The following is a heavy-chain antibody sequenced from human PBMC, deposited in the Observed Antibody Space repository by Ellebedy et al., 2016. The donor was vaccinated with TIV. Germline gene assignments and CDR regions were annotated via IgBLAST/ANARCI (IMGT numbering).Heavy chain of an antibody. CDR1: GFTFRNFF. CDR2: ISGDGGST. CDR3: RQGHYADY. J-gene: IGHJ4*02. Sequence: GESLKISCATSGFTFRNFFMSWVRKTPGKGLEWVSTISGDGGSTYFADSVKGRFTISRDNSKNTMYLQMNSLRADDTAVYYCRQGHYADYWGQGTLVTVSS. V-gene: IGHV3-23*01.